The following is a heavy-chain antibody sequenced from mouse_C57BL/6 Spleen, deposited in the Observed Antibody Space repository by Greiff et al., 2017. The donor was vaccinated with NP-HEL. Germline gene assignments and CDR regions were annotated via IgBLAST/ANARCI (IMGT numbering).Heavy chain of an antibody. J-gene: IGHJ2*01. CDR3: AREGDSGFFFDY. V-gene: IGHV1-55*01. CDR1: GYTFTSYW. Sequence: QVQLQQPGAELVKPGASVKMSCKASGYTFTSYWITWVKQRPGQGLEWIGDIYPGSGSTNYNEKFKSKATLTVDTSSSTAYMPLSSLTSEDSAVYYCAREGDSGFFFDYWGQGTTLTVSS. CDR2: IYPGSGST.